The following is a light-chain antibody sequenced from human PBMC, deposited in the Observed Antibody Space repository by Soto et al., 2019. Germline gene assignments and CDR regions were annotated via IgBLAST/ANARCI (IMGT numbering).Light chain of an antibody. CDR3: QEYSRDPRR. Sequence: DIQMTQSPSTLSTSVGDRVTITCRASQSISTWLAWYQQKPGKAPKPLIYQASSLESGVPSRFSGSGSGTEFTLTISSLQADDFATYYCQEYSRDPRRFGQGTKVEIK. V-gene: IGKV1-5*03. J-gene: IGKJ1*01. CDR1: QSISTW. CDR2: QAS.